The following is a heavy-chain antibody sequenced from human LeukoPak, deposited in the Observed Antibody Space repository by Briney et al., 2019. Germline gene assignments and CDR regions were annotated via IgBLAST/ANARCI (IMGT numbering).Heavy chain of an antibody. CDR3: ARVPSDY. Sequence: PGGSLRLSCTASGFTFRNYWMHWVRQVSGKGLVWVSKINGDGSGANYADSVKGRFTISRDNAKNTLYLQMNSLRAEDTAVYYCARVPSDYWGQGTLVTVSS. V-gene: IGHV3-74*01. CDR1: GFTFRNYW. J-gene: IGHJ4*02. CDR2: INGDGSGA.